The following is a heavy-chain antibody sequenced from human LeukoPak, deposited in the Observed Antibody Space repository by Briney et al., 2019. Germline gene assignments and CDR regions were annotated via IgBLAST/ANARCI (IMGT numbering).Heavy chain of an antibody. D-gene: IGHD3-22*01. Sequence: ASGKVSCKASGYTFTGYYMHWVRQAPGPGLEWMGWINPNSGGTNYAQKFQGRVTMTRDTSISTAYMELSRLRSDDTAVYYCARGPFYYDSSGYYSGAFDIWGQGTMVTVSS. CDR3: ARGPFYYDSSGYYSGAFDI. CDR1: GYTFTGYY. J-gene: IGHJ3*02. V-gene: IGHV1-2*02. CDR2: INPNSGGT.